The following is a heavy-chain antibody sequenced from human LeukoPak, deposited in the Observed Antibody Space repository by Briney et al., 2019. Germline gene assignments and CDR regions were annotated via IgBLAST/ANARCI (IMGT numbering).Heavy chain of an antibody. CDR2: ISYDGSNK. V-gene: IGHV3-30*14. CDR1: GFTFSSYA. Sequence: GGSLRLSCAASGFTFSSYAMHWVRQAPGKGLEWVAVISYDGSNKYYADSVKGRFTISRDNSKNTLYLQMNSLRAEDTAVYYCASRFGWGQGTTVTVSS. J-gene: IGHJ6*02. D-gene: IGHD3-3*01. CDR3: ASRFG.